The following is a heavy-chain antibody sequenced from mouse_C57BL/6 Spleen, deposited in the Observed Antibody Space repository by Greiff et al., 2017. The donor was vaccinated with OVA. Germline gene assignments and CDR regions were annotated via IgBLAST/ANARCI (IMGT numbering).Heavy chain of an antibody. CDR1: GYTFTSYW. J-gene: IGHJ1*03. CDR3: VYDYDGYFDV. D-gene: IGHD2-4*01. CDR2: IYPSDSET. V-gene: IGHV1-61*01. Sequence: QVQLQQSGAELVRPGSSVKLSCKASGYTFTSYWMDWVKQRPGQGLEWIGNIYPSDSETHYNQKFKDKATLTVDKSSSTAYMQLSSLTSEDSAVYYCVYDYDGYFDVWGTGTTVTVSS.